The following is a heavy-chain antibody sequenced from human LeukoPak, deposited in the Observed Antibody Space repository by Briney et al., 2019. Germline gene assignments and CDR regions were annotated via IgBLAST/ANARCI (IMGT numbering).Heavy chain of an antibody. CDR3: ARTKWYYYYMDV. V-gene: IGHV3-48*03. CDR2: ISSSGSTI. J-gene: IGHJ6*03. Sequence: GGSLRLSCAASGFTFSSYEMNWVRQAPGKGLEWVPYISSSGSTIYYADSVKGRFTISRDNAKNSLYLQMNSLRAEDTAVYYCARTKWYYYYMDVWGKGTTVTISS. CDR1: GFTFSSYE. D-gene: IGHD2-8*01.